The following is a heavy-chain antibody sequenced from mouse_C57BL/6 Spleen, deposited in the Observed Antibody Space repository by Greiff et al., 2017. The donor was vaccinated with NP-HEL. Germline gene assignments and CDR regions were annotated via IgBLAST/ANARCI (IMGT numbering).Heavy chain of an antibody. D-gene: IGHD2-3*01. J-gene: IGHJ2*01. Sequence: EVKLMESGGGLVKPGGSLKLSCAASGFTFSSYAMSWVRQTPEKRLEWVATISDGGSYTYYPDNVKGRFTISRDNAKNNLYLQMSHLKSEDTAMYYCASGGLLRNFDYWGQGTTLTVSS. V-gene: IGHV5-4*03. CDR3: ASGGLLRNFDY. CDR2: ISDGGSYT. CDR1: GFTFSSYA.